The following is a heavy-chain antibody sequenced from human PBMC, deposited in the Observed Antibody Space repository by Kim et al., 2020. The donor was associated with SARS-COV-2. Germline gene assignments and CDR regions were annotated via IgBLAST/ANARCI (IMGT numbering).Heavy chain of an antibody. Sequence: VKGRFTISRDNSKNSLYLQMNSLRAEDTALYYCAKDASRLELLESYGMDVWGQGTTVTVSS. D-gene: IGHD1-7*01. V-gene: IGHV3-43D*03. CDR3: AKDASRLELLESYGMDV. J-gene: IGHJ6*02.